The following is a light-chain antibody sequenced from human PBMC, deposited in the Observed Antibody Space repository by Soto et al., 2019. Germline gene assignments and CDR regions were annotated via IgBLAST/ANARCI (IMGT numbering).Light chain of an antibody. Sequence: EIVLTQSPATLSLSPGERATLSCRASQSVSSYLAWYQQKPGQAPRLLIYDASNRATGIPARFSGSGSGTDFTLTISSLEPDDVAVYYCQQRSNWPGFGGGTKVEIK. V-gene: IGKV3-11*01. CDR2: DAS. J-gene: IGKJ4*02. CDR1: QSVSSY. CDR3: QQRSNWPG.